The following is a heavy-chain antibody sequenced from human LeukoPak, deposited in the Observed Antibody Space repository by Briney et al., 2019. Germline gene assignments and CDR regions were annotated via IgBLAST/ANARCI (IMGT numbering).Heavy chain of an antibody. CDR1: GFTFSSSA. Sequence: GGSLRLSCAASGFTFSSSAMSWVRQTPGKGLEWVSSITGNGATTCYPDSVKGRFTISRDNSKNTLSLQMNSLRAEDTAVYYCAKERRRVDTEMVRSYYFENWGQGTLVTVSS. J-gene: IGHJ4*02. CDR3: AKERRRVDTEMVRSYYFEN. D-gene: IGHD5-18*01. CDR2: ITGNGATT. V-gene: IGHV3-23*01.